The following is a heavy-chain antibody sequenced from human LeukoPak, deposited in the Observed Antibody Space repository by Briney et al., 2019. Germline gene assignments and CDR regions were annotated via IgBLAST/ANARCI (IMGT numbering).Heavy chain of an antibody. J-gene: IGHJ5*02. CDR3: VVDFSSGSS. D-gene: IGHD3-3*01. CDR2: INSVGSSK. CDR1: GFTLSSYW. V-gene: IGHV3-74*01. Sequence: GGSLRLSCAASGFTLSSYWMHWVRQAPGKGLVWVSRINSVGSSKSYADSVKGRFTVSRDNAKNTLYLQMNSLRAEDTAVYYCVVDFSSGSSWGQGTLVTVSS.